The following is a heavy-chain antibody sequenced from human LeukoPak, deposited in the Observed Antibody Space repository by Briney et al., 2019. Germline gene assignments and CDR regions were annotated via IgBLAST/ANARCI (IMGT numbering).Heavy chain of an antibody. CDR2: MNPNSGNT. CDR3: ARYYYDSSGYSLRYYYYMDV. Sequence: GSLKVSCKASGYTFTSYDINWVRQAPGQGLEWMGWMNPNSGNTGYAQKFQCRVTLTRNTSISTANMELSSLRSEDTAVYYCARYYYDSSGYSLRYYYYMDVWGKGTTVTVSS. D-gene: IGHD3-22*01. J-gene: IGHJ6*03. CDR1: GYTFTSYD. V-gene: IGHV1-8*03.